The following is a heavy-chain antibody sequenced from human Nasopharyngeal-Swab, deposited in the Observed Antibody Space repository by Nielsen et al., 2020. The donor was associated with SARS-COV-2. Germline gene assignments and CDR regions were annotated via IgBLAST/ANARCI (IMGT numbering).Heavy chain of an antibody. V-gene: IGHV4-39*01. CDR3: ARQLAGKFGH. J-gene: IGHJ4*02. Sequence: SETLSLTCTISGGSISSSSYYWGWIRQPPGKGLEWIGSIYYSGSTYYNPSLKSRVTISVDTSKNQFSLKLSSVTAADTAVYYCARQLAGKFGHWGQGTLVTVSS. CDR1: GGSISSSSYY. D-gene: IGHD3-10*01. CDR2: IYYSGST.